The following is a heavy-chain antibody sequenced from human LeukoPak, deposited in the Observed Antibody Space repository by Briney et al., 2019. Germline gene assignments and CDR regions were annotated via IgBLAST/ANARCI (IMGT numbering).Heavy chain of an antibody. CDR2: IYYSGST. Sequence: SETLSLTCTVSGGSISSYYWSWIRQPPGKGLEWIGYIYYSGSTNYNPSLKSRVTISVDTSKNQFSLKLSSVTAADTAVYYCATYHDSIYNWFDPWGQGTLVTVSS. J-gene: IGHJ5*02. CDR3: ATYHDSIYNWFDP. V-gene: IGHV4-59*01. CDR1: GGSISSYY. D-gene: IGHD2-2*01.